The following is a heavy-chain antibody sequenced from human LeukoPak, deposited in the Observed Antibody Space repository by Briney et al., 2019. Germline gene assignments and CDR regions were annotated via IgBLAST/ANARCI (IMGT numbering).Heavy chain of an antibody. D-gene: IGHD6-13*01. Sequence: PSETLSLTCTVSGGSISSYYWSWIRQPPGKGLEWIGYIYYSGSTNYNPSLKSRVTISVDTSKNQFSLKLSSVTAADTAVYYCARRDSLYSSSWYPFDPWGQGTLVTVSS. CDR1: GGSISSYY. CDR3: ARRDSLYSSSWYPFDP. CDR2: IYYSGST. V-gene: IGHV4-59*08. J-gene: IGHJ5*02.